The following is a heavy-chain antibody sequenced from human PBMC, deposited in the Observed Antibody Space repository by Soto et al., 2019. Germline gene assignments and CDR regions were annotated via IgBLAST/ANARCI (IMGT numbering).Heavy chain of an antibody. D-gene: IGHD1-26*01. CDR1: GFTVSSNY. CDR2: IYSGGST. J-gene: IGHJ4*02. CDR3: ERVRESYLHLDY. Sequence: RGWSLRLSCAASGFTVSSNYMSWVRQAPGKGLEWVSVIYSGGSTYYADSVKGRFTISRDNAKKSLYLQMDSLRADDTAVYYCERVRESYLHLDYWGQGALVTLS. V-gene: IGHV3-53*01.